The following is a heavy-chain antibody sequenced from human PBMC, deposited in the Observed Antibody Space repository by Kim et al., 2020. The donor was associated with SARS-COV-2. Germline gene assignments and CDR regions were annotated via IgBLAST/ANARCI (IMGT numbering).Heavy chain of an antibody. Sequence: GGSLRLSCAASGFTFSSFAMSWVRQTPGKGLQWVSSISDSGDNTNYADAVKGRFTSSRDNSKNMLYLQMNSLRAEDTAVYFCAKDFGYCSSSGGYPPYGMDVGGPGTSVTVSS. CDR3: AKDFGYCSSSGGYPPYGMDV. V-gene: IGHV3-23*01. CDR2: ISDSGDNT. D-gene: IGHD2-2*03. CDR1: GFTFSSFA. J-gene: IGHJ6*02.